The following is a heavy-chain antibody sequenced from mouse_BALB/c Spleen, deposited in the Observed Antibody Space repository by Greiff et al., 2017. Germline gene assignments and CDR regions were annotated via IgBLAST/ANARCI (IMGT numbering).Heavy chain of an antibody. J-gene: IGHJ2*01. CDR2: ISYDGSN. CDR1: GYSITSGYY. D-gene: IGHD2-14*01. V-gene: IGHV3-6*02. Sequence: EVKLMESGPGLVQPSQSLSLTCSVTGYSITSGYYWNWIRQCPGNKLEWMGYISYDGSNNYNPSLKNRISITRDTSKNQFFLKLNSVTTEDTATYYCARKYRSFDYWGQGTTLTVSS. CDR3: ARKYRSFDY.